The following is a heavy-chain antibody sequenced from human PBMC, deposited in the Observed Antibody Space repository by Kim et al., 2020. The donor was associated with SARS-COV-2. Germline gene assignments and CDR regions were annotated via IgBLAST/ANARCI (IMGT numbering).Heavy chain of an antibody. Sequence: SETLSFTCTVSGGSISSYYWSWIRQPPGKGLEWIGYIYYSGSTNYNPSLKSRVTISVDTSKNQFSLKLSSVTAADTAVYYCARQKYSNSYAGMDGWGQG. CDR2: IYYSGST. D-gene: IGHD4-4*01. V-gene: IGHV4-59*13. CDR3: ARQKYSNSYAGMDG. J-gene: IGHJ6*02. CDR1: GGSISSYY.